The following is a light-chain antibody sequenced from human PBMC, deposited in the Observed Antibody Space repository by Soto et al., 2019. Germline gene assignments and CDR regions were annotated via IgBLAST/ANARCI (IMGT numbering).Light chain of an antibody. CDR2: EVS. V-gene: IGLV2-14*01. CDR1: SSDVGAYNY. CDR3: CSYTTSSTLV. Sequence: QSVLTQPASGSGSPRQSITISCTGTSSDVGAYNYVSWYQQLPGKAPKLLMYEVSNRPSGISNRFSGSKSGNTASLTISGLQAEDEADYYCCSYTTSSTLVFGTGTKLTVL. J-gene: IGLJ1*01.